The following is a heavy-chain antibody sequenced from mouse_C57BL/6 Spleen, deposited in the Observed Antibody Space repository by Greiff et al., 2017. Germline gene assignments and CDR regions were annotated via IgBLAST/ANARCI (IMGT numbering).Heavy chain of an antibody. CDR2: IDPANGNT. CDR3: ARSYYSSAMDY. D-gene: IGHD2-12*01. Sequence: VQLKESVAELVRPGASVKLSCTASGFNIKNTYMHWVKQTPEKGLEWIGRIDPANGNTKYAPKFQGKATITADTSSNTAYLQLSSLTSEDTSIYYCARSYYSSAMDYWGQGTSVTVSS. CDR1: GFNIKNTY. J-gene: IGHJ4*01. V-gene: IGHV14-3*01.